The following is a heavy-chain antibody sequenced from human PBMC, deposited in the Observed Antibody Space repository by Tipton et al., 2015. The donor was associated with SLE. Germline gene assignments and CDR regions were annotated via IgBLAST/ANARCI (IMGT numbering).Heavy chain of an antibody. CDR1: GGSISSYY. Sequence: TLSLTCTVSGGSISSYYWSWIRQPPGKGLEWIGYIYYSGSTNYNPSLKSRVTISVDTSKNQFSLKLSSVTAADTAVYYCARCTTEVTLDYWGQGTLATVSS. D-gene: IGHD2-21*02. CDR3: ARCTTEVTLDY. V-gene: IGHV4-59*12. CDR2: IYYSGST. J-gene: IGHJ4*02.